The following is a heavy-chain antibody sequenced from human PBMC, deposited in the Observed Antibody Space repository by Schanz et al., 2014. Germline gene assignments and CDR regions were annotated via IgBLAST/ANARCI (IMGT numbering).Heavy chain of an antibody. CDR3: ARDSSHWLVDY. J-gene: IGHJ4*02. CDR2: ITTAGTKM. CDR1: GFTFSSYA. V-gene: IGHV3-30-3*01. D-gene: IGHD6-19*01. Sequence: QVQLVESGGGVVQPGRSLRLSCAASGFTFSSYAFHWVRQAPGKGLEWVATITTAGTKMYYTDSVSGRITVSRDNSKNTLYLEVNSLRPEYTALYYGARDSSHWLVDYWGQGTLVTVSS.